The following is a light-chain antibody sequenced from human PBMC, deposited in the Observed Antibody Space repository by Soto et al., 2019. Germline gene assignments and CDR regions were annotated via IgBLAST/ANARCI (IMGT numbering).Light chain of an antibody. Sequence: EIVLTQSPGTLSLSPGASATLSCRASQTISTTYLAWYQQKPGQGPRLLIYGTSSRATGIPDRFSGRGSGTDFILAISRLEREHFAVYYCQHYGDSPPMYTFGQGTKLEIK. CDR2: GTS. CDR3: QHYGDSPPMYT. V-gene: IGKV3-20*01. J-gene: IGKJ2*01. CDR1: QTISTTY.